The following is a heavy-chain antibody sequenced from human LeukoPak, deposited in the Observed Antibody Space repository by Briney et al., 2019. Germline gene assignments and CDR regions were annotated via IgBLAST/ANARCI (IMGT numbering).Heavy chain of an antibody. Sequence: SQTLSLTCTVSGGSISSGDYYWSWIRQPPGKGLEWIGYIYYSGSTYYNPSLKSRVTISVDTSKNQFSLKLSSVTAAGTAVYYCARVPPEYDFWSGLPDYWGQGTLVTVSS. V-gene: IGHV4-30-4*08. D-gene: IGHD3-3*01. CDR2: IYYSGST. CDR3: ARVPPEYDFWSGLPDY. J-gene: IGHJ4*02. CDR1: GGSISSGDYY.